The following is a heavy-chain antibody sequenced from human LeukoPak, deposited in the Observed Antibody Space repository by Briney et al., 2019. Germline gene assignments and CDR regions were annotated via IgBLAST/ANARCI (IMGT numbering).Heavy chain of an antibody. CDR2: IYPDDSDT. Sequence: GESLKISCKASGYTFSTYWIGWVRQLPGKGLEWMGIIYPDDSDTRNSPSFQGQVTISADKSINTAYLQWSSLKASDTAIYYCARRQGYSSRGNYYYYMDVWGRGTTVTVSS. CDR3: ARRQGYSSRGNYYYYMDV. V-gene: IGHV5-51*01. D-gene: IGHD3-10*01. J-gene: IGHJ6*03. CDR1: GYTFSTYW.